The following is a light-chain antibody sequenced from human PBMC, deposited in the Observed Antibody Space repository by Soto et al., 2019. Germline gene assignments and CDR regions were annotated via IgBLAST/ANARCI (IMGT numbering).Light chain of an antibody. CDR3: QQYGSSPWT. J-gene: IGKJ1*01. CDR1: QNIRSNY. V-gene: IGKV3-20*01. Sequence: ETVLTQSPGTLSLSPGERATLSCRASQNIRSNYLAWYRQTPGQAPRLLIYGASNRATGIADRFSGSGSGTEFTLIISRLEPEDFALYYCQQYGSSPWTFGQGTKVEIK. CDR2: GAS.